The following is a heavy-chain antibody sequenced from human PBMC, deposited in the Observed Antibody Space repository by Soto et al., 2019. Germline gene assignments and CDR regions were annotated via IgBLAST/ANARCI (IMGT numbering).Heavy chain of an antibody. V-gene: IGHV5-10-1*01. D-gene: IGHD3-10*01. Sequence: GESLKISCKGSGYSFTIYWISWVRQMPGKGLEWMGRIDPSDSETNYSPSFQGHVTISADKSIRTAYLQWSSLKASDTAMYYCARRGTMVRGVDWFGPWGQGTLVTVST. CDR1: GYSFTIYW. CDR2: IDPSDSET. CDR3: ARRGTMVRGVDWFGP. J-gene: IGHJ5*02.